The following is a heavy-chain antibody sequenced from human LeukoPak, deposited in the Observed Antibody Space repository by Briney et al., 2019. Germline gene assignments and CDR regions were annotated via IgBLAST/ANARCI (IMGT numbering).Heavy chain of an antibody. D-gene: IGHD5-24*01. V-gene: IGHV1-18*01. CDR3: ARDRVEMATINDFGY. CDR1: GYTFTSYG. Sequence: ASVKVSCKASGYTFTSYGISWVRQAPGQGLEWMGWISAYNGNTNYAQKLQGRVTMTTDTSTITAYMELRSLRSDDTAVYYCARDRVEMATINDFGYWGQGTLVTVSS. J-gene: IGHJ4*02. CDR2: ISAYNGNT.